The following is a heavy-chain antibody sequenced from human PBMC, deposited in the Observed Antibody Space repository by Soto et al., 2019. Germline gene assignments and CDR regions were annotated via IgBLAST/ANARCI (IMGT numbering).Heavy chain of an antibody. CDR1: GFTFSSYS. V-gene: IGHV3-21*01. CDR3: AREFTSSGWYERSNTNDAFDI. D-gene: IGHD6-19*01. J-gene: IGHJ3*02. CDR2: ISSSSSYI. Sequence: GGSLRLSCAASGFTFSSYSMNWVRQAPGKGLEWVSSISSSSSYIYYADSVKGRFTISRDNAKNSLYLQMNSLRAEDTAVYYCAREFTSSGWYERSNTNDAFDIWGQGTMVTVSS.